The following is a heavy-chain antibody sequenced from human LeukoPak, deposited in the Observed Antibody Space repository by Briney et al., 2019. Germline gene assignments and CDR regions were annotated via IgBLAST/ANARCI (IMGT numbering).Heavy chain of an antibody. Sequence: PGRSLRLSCAASGFTFSSYVMHWVRQAPGKGLEWVAVISYDGSNKYYADSVKGRFTISRDNSKNTLYLQMNSLRAEDTAVYYCAKDRQYYFDYWGQGTLVTVSS. CDR3: AKDRQYYFDY. V-gene: IGHV3-30*18. J-gene: IGHJ4*02. CDR2: ISYDGSNK. CDR1: GFTFSSYV.